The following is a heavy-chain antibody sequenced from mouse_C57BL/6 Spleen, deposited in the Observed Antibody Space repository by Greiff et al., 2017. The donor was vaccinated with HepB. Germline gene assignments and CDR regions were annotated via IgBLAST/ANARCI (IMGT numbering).Heavy chain of an antibody. CDR1: GYTFTDYY. V-gene: IGHV1-26*01. Sequence: VQLQQSGPELVKPGASVKISCKASGYTFTDYYMNWVKQSHGKSLEWIGDINPNNGGTSYNQKFKGKATLTVDKSSSTAYMELRSLTSEDSAVYYCARATTVVATRDYAMDYWGQGTSVTVSS. CDR2: INPNNGGT. J-gene: IGHJ4*01. CDR3: ARATTVVATRDYAMDY. D-gene: IGHD1-1*01.